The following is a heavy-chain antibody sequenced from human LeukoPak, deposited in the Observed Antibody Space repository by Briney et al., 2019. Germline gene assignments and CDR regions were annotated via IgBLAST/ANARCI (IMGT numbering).Heavy chain of an antibody. D-gene: IGHD1-1*01. V-gene: IGHV4-39*01. CDR2: IYYSVNT. CDR1: GGSIRSSDYY. CDR3: APGSTSGNRGSWFGP. Sequence: PSETLSLTCTVSGGSIRSSDYYWGWFRQPPGKGVEWIGSIYYSVNTYYNPSLRGRVTIYVDTSKNQFSLKVTSVTAADTGIYYCAPGSTSGNRGSWFGPWGQGTLVTVSS. J-gene: IGHJ5*02.